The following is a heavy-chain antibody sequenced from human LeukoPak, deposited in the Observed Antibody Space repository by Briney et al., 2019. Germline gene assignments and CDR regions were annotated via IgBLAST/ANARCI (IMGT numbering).Heavy chain of an antibody. V-gene: IGHV3-30*03. D-gene: IGHD5-24*01. J-gene: IGHJ4*02. Sequence: GGSLRLSCAASGFTFSSYGMHWVRQAPGKGLEWVAVISYDGSNKYYADSVKGRFTISRDNSKNTLYLQMNSLRAEDTAVYYCASYSRDGYNCYYFDYWGQGTLVTVSS. CDR1: GFTFSSYG. CDR2: ISYDGSNK. CDR3: ASYSRDGYNCYYFDY.